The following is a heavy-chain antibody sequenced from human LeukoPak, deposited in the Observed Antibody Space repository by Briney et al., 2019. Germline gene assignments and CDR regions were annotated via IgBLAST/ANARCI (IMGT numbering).Heavy chain of an antibody. CDR2: INPNSGGT. V-gene: IGHV1-2*02. D-gene: IGHD2-2*01. J-gene: IGHJ4*02. Sequence: ASVKLSCKASGYTFTGYYMHWVRQAPGQGLEWMGWINPNSGGTNYAQKFQGRVTMTRDTSISTAYMELSRLRSDDTAVYYCARGIVVVPVALDYWGQGTLVTVSS. CDR1: GYTFTGYY. CDR3: ARGIVVVPVALDY.